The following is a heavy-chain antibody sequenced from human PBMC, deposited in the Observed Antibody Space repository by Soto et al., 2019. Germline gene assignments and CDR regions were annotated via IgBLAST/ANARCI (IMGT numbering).Heavy chain of an antibody. CDR2: IKQDGSEK. CDR1: GYTIRSYW. D-gene: IGHD3-10*01. CDR3: ARGGSGSL. J-gene: IGHJ4*02. V-gene: IGHV3-7*03. Sequence: EVQLVESGGGLVQPGGSPRLSCAASGYTIRSYWMSWVRQAPGKGLEWVANIKQDGSEKYYVDSVKGRFTISRDNAKNSLYLQMNSLRAEDTAVYYCARGGSGSLWGQGTLVTVSS.